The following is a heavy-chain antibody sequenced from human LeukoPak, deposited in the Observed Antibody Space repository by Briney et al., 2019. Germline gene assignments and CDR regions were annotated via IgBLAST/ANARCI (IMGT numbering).Heavy chain of an antibody. CDR2: ISYDGSNK. Sequence: GRSLRLPCAASGFTSSDYYMSCIRQAPGKGLEWVAVISYDGSNKYYADSVKGRFAISRDNSKNTLYLQMNSLRAEDTAVYYCARGGDGSSWEPPPYGWGQGTLVTVSS. J-gene: IGHJ4*02. V-gene: IGHV3-30*09. D-gene: IGHD6-13*01. CDR1: GFTSSDYY. CDR3: ARGGDGSSWEPPPYG.